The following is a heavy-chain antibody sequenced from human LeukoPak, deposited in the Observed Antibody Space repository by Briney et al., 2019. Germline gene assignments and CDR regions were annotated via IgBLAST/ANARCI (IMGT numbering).Heavy chain of an antibody. CDR1: GGSISTYY. CDR2: IRYSGST. Sequence: SETLSLTRTVSGGSISTYYWSWIRQPPGKGLEWIGYIRYSGSTNYNPSLKSRVTISVDTSKNQLSLKLSSVTAADTAVYYCARSSGWYLLDYWGQGTLVSVSS. J-gene: IGHJ4*02. V-gene: IGHV4-59*01. D-gene: IGHD6-19*01. CDR3: ARSSGWYLLDY.